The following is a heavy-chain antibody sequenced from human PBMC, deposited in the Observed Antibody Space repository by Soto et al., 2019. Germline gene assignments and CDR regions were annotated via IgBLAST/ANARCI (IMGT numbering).Heavy chain of an antibody. Sequence: EVPLLESGGGLVQPGGSLRLSCAASGFTFSSYAMSWVRQAPGKGLEWVSAISGSGGSTYYADSVKGRFTISRDNSKNTLYLQMNSLRAGDTAVYYCAKVARSGLYYYYYGMDVWGQGTTVTVSS. CDR2: ISGSGGST. D-gene: IGHD3-10*01. V-gene: IGHV3-23*01. J-gene: IGHJ6*02. CDR1: GFTFSSYA. CDR3: AKVARSGLYYYYYGMDV.